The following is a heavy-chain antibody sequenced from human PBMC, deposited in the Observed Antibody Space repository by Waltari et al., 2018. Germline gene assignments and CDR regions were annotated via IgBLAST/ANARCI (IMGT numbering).Heavy chain of an antibody. CDR3: ARARRYSSGWSPYYYYYGIDV. J-gene: IGHJ6*02. CDR1: GFTFSSYA. Sequence: QVQLVESGGGVVQPGRSLRLSCAASGFTFSSYAMHWVRQAPGKGLEWVAVISYGGSNKYYADSVKGRFTISRDNSKNTLYLQMNSLRAEDTAVYYCARARRYSSGWSPYYYYYGIDVWGQGTTVTVSS. D-gene: IGHD6-19*01. CDR2: ISYGGSNK. V-gene: IGHV3-30*01.